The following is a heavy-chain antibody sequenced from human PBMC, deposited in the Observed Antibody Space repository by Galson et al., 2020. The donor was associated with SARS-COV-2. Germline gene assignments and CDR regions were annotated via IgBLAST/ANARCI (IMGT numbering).Heavy chain of an antibody. D-gene: IGHD3-10*01. V-gene: IGHV3-23*01. CDR1: GFTFSSYA. CDR2: ISGSGGST. CDR3: AKDRRFGELGRYQGQHDAFDI. Sequence: GGSLRLSCAASGFTFSSYAMSWVRQAPGKGLEWVSAISGSGGSTYYADSVKGRFTISRDNSKNTLYLQMNSLRAEDTAVYYCAKDRRFGELGRYQGQHDAFDIWGQGTMVTVSS. J-gene: IGHJ3*02.